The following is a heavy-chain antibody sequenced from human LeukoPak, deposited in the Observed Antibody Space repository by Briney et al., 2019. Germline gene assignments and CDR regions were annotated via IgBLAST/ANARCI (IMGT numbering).Heavy chain of an antibody. CDR3: ARDAYCGGDCYSKANDAFDI. CDR2: ISSSSSYI. V-gene: IGHV3-21*01. D-gene: IGHD2-21*02. CDR1: GFTFSSYR. Sequence: PGGSLRLSCAASGFTFSSYRMNWVRQAPGKGLEWVSSISSSSSYIYYADSVKGRFTISRDNAKNSLYLQMNSLRAEDTAVYYCARDAYCGGDCYSKANDAFDIWGQGTMVTVSS. J-gene: IGHJ3*02.